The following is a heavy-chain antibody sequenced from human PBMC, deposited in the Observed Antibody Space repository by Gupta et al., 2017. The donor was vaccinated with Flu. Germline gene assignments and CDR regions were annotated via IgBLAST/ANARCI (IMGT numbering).Heavy chain of an antibody. CDR1: GFTFSSYS. Sequence: EVQLVESGGGLVKPGGSLRLSCAASGFTFSSYSMIGVRQAPGKGLEWVSSISSSSIYIYYADSVKGRFTIARDNAKNSLYLQRNSLRAEDTAVYYCARDGAKVGATSPLGYYGMDVGGQGSTVTVSS. D-gene: IGHD1-26*01. V-gene: IGHV3-21*01. J-gene: IGHJ6*01. CDR3: ARDGAKVGATSPLGYYGMDV. CDR2: ISSSSIYI.